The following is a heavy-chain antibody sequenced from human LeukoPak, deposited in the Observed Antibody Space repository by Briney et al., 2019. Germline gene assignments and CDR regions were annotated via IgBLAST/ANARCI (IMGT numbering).Heavy chain of an antibody. Sequence: KPSETLSLTCTVSGGSISSYYWSWIRQPAGKGLEWIGRIYTSGSTNYNPSLKSRVTMAVDTSKNQFSLRLSSVTAADTAVYYCARDGFYDSSGYYYNWVFDYWGQGTLVTVSS. J-gene: IGHJ4*02. CDR3: ARDGFYDSSGYYYNWVFDY. CDR2: IYTSGST. V-gene: IGHV4-4*07. D-gene: IGHD3-22*01. CDR1: GGSISSYY.